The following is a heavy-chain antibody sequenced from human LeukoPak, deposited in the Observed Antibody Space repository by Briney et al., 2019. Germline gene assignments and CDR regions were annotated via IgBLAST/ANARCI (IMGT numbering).Heavy chain of an antibody. CDR3: AKDKGSSSWHGIFDY. Sequence: QSGGSLRLSCAASGFTFSSYAMSWVRQAPGKGLEWVSAISDSGGNTYYADSVKGRFTISRDNSKNTLYLQMNSLRAEDTAVYYCAKDKGSSSWHGIFDYWGQGTLVTVSS. J-gene: IGHJ4*02. D-gene: IGHD6-13*01. CDR2: ISDSGGNT. V-gene: IGHV3-23*01. CDR1: GFTFSSYA.